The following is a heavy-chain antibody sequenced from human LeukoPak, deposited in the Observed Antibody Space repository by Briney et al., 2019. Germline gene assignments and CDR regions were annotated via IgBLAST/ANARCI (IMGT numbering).Heavy chain of an antibody. CDR3: ARDKDFWSGSTEGDYYFDY. Sequence: GASVKVSCKASGYTFTGYYMHWVRQAPGQGLEWMGWINPNSGGTNYAQKFQGRVTMTRDTSISTAYMELSRLRSDDTAVYYCARDKDFWSGSTEGDYYFDYWGQGTLVTVSS. J-gene: IGHJ4*02. CDR2: INPNSGGT. CDR1: GYTFTGYY. V-gene: IGHV1-2*02. D-gene: IGHD3-3*01.